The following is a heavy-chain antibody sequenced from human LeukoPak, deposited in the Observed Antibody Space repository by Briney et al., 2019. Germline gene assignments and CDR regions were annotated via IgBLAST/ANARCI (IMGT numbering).Heavy chain of an antibody. V-gene: IGHV3-21*01. CDR3: ARDPGIANFQH. CDR1: GFTFSSFS. CDR2: ISSSSSYI. J-gene: IGHJ1*01. Sequence: GGSLRLSCAASGFTFSSFSMNWVRQAPGKGLEWVSSISSSSSYIYYADSVKGRFTISRDNAKNSLYLQMNSLRAEDTAVYYCARDPGIANFQHWGQGTLVTVSS. D-gene: IGHD6-13*01.